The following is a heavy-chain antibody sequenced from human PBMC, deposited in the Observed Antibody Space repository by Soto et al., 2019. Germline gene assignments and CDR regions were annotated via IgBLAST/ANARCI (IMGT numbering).Heavy chain of an antibody. CDR3: VKGEYYYDGSAYYPFDY. Sequence: GGSLRLSCAACGFPFSTYGMHWVRQAPGKGLEWVAVIWSDGSNKYYADSVKGRFTISRDNSKNTAYLQMSSLRPEDTAVYYCVKGEYYYDGSAYYPFDYWGQGRMVTVSS. D-gene: IGHD3-22*01. CDR2: IWSDGSNK. V-gene: IGHV3-30*02. CDR1: GFPFSTYG. J-gene: IGHJ4*02.